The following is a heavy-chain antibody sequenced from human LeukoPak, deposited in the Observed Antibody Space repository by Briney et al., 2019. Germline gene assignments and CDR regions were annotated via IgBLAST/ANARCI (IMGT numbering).Heavy chain of an antibody. V-gene: IGHV3-23*01. CDR2: ISYSGGST. J-gene: IGHJ6*02. CDR3: AKGRDTYQYGMDV. CDR1: GFSFSNFA. Sequence: PGGSLRLSCAPSGFSFSNFAMTWVRQAPGKGLEWVSGISYSGGSTYYADSVKGRFTISRDNSKNTLYLQMNSLTAEDTAVYYCAKGRDTYQYGMDVWGQGTTVTVSS.